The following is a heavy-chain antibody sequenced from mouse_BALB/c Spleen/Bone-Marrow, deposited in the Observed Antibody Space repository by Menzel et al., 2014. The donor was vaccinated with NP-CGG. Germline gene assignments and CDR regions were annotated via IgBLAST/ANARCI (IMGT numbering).Heavy chain of an antibody. Sequence: LKDSGSELVRPGASVKLSCKASGYTFTSYWMHWVRQRPGQGLEWIGNIYPGSGSNNYGEKFKSKATLTVDTSSSTAYMQLSSLTSEDSAVYYCTRGDLRYAMDYWGQGTSVTVSS. CDR3: TRGDLRYAMDY. CDR1: GYTFTSYW. J-gene: IGHJ4*01. V-gene: IGHV1S22*01. CDR2: IYPGSGSN. D-gene: IGHD6-1*01.